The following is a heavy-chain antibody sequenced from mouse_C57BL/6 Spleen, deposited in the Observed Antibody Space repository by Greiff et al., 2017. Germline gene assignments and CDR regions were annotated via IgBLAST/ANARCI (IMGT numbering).Heavy chain of an antibody. J-gene: IGHJ3*01. CDR2: ISYDGSN. CDR3: ARDHPSIYYDYDGFAY. D-gene: IGHD2-4*01. Sequence: DVKLQESGPGLVKPSQSLSLTCSVTGYSITSGYYWNWIRQFPGNKLEWMGYISYDGSNNYNPSLKNRISITRDTSKNQFFLKLNSVTTEDTATYYCARDHPSIYYDYDGFAYWGQGTLVTVSA. V-gene: IGHV3-6*01. CDR1: GYSITSGYY.